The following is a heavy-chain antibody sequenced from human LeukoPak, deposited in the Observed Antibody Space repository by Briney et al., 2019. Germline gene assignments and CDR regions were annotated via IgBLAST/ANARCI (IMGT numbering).Heavy chain of an antibody. CDR1: GGSFSGYY. J-gene: IGHJ4*02. D-gene: IGHD3-22*01. CDR3: ARDRYYYDSSGSPFDY. CDR2: INHSGST. Sequence: SETLSLTCAVYGGSFSGYYWSWIRQPPGKGLEWIGEINHSGSTNYNPSLKSRVTISVVTSKNQFSLKLSSVTAADTAVYYCARDRYYYDSSGSPFDYWGQGTLVTVSS. V-gene: IGHV4-34*01.